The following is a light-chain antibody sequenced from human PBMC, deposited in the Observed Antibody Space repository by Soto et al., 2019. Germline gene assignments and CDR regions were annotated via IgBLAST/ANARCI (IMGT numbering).Light chain of an antibody. CDR2: KAS. CDR3: QHYNSYPEA. V-gene: IGKV1-5*03. J-gene: IGKJ1*01. Sequence: DIQMTHSPSTLSGSVGSRVNITCRASQTISSWLAWYQQKPGQAPKLLIYKASTLKSGVPSRFRGSGYGTEFTLTISSLKTDDFETYYCQHYNSYPEAFGHGTKVDIK. CDR1: QTISSW.